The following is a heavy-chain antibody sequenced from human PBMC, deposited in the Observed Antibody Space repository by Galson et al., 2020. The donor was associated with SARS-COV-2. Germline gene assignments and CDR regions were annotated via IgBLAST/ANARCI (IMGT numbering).Heavy chain of an antibody. CDR3: ARKVYCGYTSCLLRGAFDI. Sequence: SETLSLTCTVSGGSISSSSYYWGWIRQPPGKGLEWIGSIYYSGSTYYNPSLKSRVTISVDTSKNQFSLRLNSVTAADTAVYYCARKVYCGYTSCLLRGAFDIWGQGTMVTVSS. CDR1: GGSISSSSYY. CDR2: IYYSGST. J-gene: IGHJ3*02. V-gene: IGHV4-39*07. D-gene: IGHD2-2*01.